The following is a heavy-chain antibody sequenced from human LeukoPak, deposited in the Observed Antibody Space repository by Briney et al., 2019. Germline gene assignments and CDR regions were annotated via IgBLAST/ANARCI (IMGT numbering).Heavy chain of an antibody. CDR1: GGSFSSHS. CDR2: IVYSGTT. D-gene: IGHD6-25*01. V-gene: IGHV4-59*11. CDR3: ARGSSGWTDDAFDI. J-gene: IGHJ3*02. Sequence: PSETLSLTCTVSGGSFSSHSWTWIRQAPGKGLAWIGHIVYSGTTRYNPSLKSRLTISGDTSKNQVSLRLNSVTAADTAVYYCARGSSGWTDDAFDIWGQGTVVTVSS.